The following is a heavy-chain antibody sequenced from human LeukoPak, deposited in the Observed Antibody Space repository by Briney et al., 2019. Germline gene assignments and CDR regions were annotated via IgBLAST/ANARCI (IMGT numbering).Heavy chain of an antibody. CDR3: ASQIGLARSGSDY. CDR2: IYYSGST. CDR1: GGSISSRSYS. D-gene: IGHD6-19*01. J-gene: IGHJ4*02. V-gene: IGHV4-39*01. Sequence: SQTLSLTCTVSGGSISSRSYSWGWIRQPPGKGLEWIGSIYYSGSTFYNPSLKSRVTISVDTSKNQFSLKLSSVTAADTAVYYCASQIGLARSGSDYWGQGTLVTVSS.